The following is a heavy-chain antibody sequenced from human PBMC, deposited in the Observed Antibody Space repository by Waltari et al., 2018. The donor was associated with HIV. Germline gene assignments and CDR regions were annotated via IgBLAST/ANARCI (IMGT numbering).Heavy chain of an antibody. CDR1: GFIFSSYG. Sequence: QVRLVESGGGVVQPGKSLRLSCAASGFIFSSYGMHWVRQAPGKGLEWVAVISYEGTNKYSADSVKGRFTISRDNSKNMLYLQINSLRAEVTAVYFCAKEETRVFSSTSLYYYYGMDVWGQGTTVTVSS. D-gene: IGHD6-13*01. J-gene: IGHJ6*02. CDR2: ISYEGTNK. CDR3: AKEETRVFSSTSLYYYYGMDV. V-gene: IGHV3-30*18.